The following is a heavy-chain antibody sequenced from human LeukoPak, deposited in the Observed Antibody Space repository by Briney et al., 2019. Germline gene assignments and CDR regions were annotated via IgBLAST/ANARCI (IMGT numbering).Heavy chain of an antibody. V-gene: IGHV3-23*01. CDR3: AKDSIVVVAARGTIDY. CDR1: GFTFSSYA. Sequence: GGSLRLSCAASGFTFSSYAMSWVRQAPGKGLEWVSAISGSGGSTYYADSVKGRFTISRDNSKNMLYLQMNSLRAEDTAVYYCAKDSIVVVAARGTIDYWGQGTLVTVPS. D-gene: IGHD2-15*01. CDR2: ISGSGGST. J-gene: IGHJ4*02.